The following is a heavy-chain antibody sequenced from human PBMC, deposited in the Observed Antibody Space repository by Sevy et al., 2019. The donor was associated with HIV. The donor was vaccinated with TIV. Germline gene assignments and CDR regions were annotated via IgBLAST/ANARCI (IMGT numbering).Heavy chain of an antibody. CDR3: TRVRGTISPYYYYGMDV. J-gene: IGHJ6*02. CDR1: GFTFGDYA. V-gene: IGHV3-49*03. Sequence: GGSLRLSCTASGFTFGDYAMSWCRQAPGKGLKWVGFIRSKTYGGTTEYAASAKGRFTISRDDSKSIAYLQMNSLKTEDTAVYYCTRVRGTISPYYYYGMDVWGQGTTVTVSS. CDR2: IRSKTYGGTT. D-gene: IGHD3-16*01.